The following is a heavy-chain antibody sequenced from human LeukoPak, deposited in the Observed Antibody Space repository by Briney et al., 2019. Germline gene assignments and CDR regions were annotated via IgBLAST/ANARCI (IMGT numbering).Heavy chain of an antibody. V-gene: IGHV3-15*01. D-gene: IGHD6-19*01. CDR2: IKSKTDGGTA. J-gene: IGHJ4*02. CDR1: GFTFSNAW. CDR3: TTGDSSGWYPEY. Sequence: PGGSLRLSCAASGFTFSNAWMSWVRQAPGKGLEWVGRIKSKTDGGTADYAAPVKGRFTISRDNSKNTLYLQMNSLKTEDTAVYYCTTGDSSGWYPEYWGQGTLVTVSS.